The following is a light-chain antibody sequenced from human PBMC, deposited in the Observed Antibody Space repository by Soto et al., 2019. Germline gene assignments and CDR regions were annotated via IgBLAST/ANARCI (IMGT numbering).Light chain of an antibody. CDR3: SSYTSTSTLYV. Sequence: QSALTQPASVSGSPGQSITISCTGTSSDVGGYNYVSWYQQHPDKAPKLMIYEVTNRPSGVSFRFSGSKSGNTASLTISGLQPEDEADYYCSSYTSTSTLYVFGTGIKLTVL. J-gene: IGLJ1*01. CDR2: EVT. V-gene: IGLV2-14*01. CDR1: SSDVGGYNY.